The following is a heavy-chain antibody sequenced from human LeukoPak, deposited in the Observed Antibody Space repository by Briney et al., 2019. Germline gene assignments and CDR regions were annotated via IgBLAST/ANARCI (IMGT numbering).Heavy chain of an antibody. J-gene: IGHJ4*02. V-gene: IGHV1-2*02. CDR2: INPNSGGT. CDR1: GYTFTSYA. D-gene: IGHD6-19*01. CDR3: ARALTRYSTAWYGY. Sequence: ASVKVSCKASGYTFTSYAMNWVRQAPGQGLEWMGWINPNSGGTNYAQKFQGRVTMTRDTSISTAYMELNRLTSDDTAVYYCARALTRYSTAWYGYWGQGTLVTVSS.